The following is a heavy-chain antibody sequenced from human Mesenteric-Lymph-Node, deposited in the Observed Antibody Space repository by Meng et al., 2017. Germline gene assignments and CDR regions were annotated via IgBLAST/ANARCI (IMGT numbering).Heavy chain of an antibody. Sequence: GESLKISCAASGFTFSDYYMNWVRQAPGKGLEWVGRMRSENDGGTIEYAAPVQGRFTLSRDDSKDILYLQMNSLKDEDTGIYYCTTDPQWGIWGQGTKVTVSS. V-gene: IGHV3-15*01. CDR2: MRSENDGGTI. CDR3: TTDPQWGI. D-gene: IGHD6-19*01. CDR1: GFTFSDYY. J-gene: IGHJ3*02.